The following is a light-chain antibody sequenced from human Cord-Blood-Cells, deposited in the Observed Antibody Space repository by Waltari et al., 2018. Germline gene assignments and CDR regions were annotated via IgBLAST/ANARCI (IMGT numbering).Light chain of an antibody. Sequence: QSALTQPASVPGSPGQSITISSPGTRRVVGGYNSVSWYQQHPGKAPKPMIYDVSNRPSGVSNRFSGSKSGNTASLTISGLQAEDEADYYCSSYTSSSTLVFGTGTKVTVL. CDR3: SSYTSSSTLV. V-gene: IGLV2-14*01. CDR2: DVS. J-gene: IGLJ1*01. CDR1: RRVVGGYNS.